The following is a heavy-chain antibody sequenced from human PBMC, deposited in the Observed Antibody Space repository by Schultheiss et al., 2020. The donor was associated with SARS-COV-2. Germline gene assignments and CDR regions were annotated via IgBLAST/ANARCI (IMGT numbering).Heavy chain of an antibody. V-gene: IGHV4-61*01. J-gene: IGHJ6*02. CDR3: AGMVINYSYYGLDV. D-gene: IGHD3-22*01. CDR2: LYYSGST. CDR1: GYSISSGYY. Sequence: SETLSLTCTVSGYSISSGYYWSWIRQPPGKGLEWIGHLYYSGSTNYNPSLTSRVTISVDTSKNQFSLKLSSVTAADTAIYYCAGMVINYSYYGLDVWGQGTTVTVSS.